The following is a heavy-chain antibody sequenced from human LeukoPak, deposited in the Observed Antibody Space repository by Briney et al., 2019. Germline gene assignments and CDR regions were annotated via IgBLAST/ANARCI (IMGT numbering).Heavy chain of an antibody. CDR1: GFTFSSYA. V-gene: IGHV3-23*01. CDR2: ISGSGGST. CDR3: AKEPRSDYDFWSGYYTPWDY. D-gene: IGHD3-3*01. Sequence: GGSLRLSCAASGFTFSSYAMSWVRQAPGKGLEWVSAISGSGGSTYYTDSVKGRFTISRDNSKNTLYLQMNSLRAEDTAVYYCAKEPRSDYDFWSGYYTPWDYWGQGTLVTVSS. J-gene: IGHJ4*02.